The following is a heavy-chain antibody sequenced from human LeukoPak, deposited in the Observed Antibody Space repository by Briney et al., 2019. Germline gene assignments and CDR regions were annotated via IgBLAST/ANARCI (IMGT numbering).Heavy chain of an antibody. CDR2: IKSKSDGETT. Sequence: PGGSLRLSCAASRLTFSDYYMSWIRQAPGKGLEWVGRIKSKSDGETTDYAAPVKGRFTISRDDLDKMVYLQMDSLKTEDTAIYYCTTDWGLPNCGGDCYLPWGQGTLVTVSS. CDR3: TTDWGLPNCGGDCYLP. CDR1: RLTFSDYY. D-gene: IGHD2-21*02. J-gene: IGHJ5*02. V-gene: IGHV3-15*01.